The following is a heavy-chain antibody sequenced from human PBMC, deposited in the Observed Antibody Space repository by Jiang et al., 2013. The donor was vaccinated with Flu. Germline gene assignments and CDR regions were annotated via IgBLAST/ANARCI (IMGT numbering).Heavy chain of an antibody. D-gene: IGHD3-10*01. Sequence: LLKPSETLSLTCAVYGGSFSGYYWSWIRQPPGKGLEWIGEINHSGSTNYNPSLKSRVTISVDTSKNQFSLKLSSVTAADTAVYYCAIPMVRGVISDIYYYGMDVWGQGTTVTVSS. CDR2: INHSGST. CDR1: GGSFSGYY. J-gene: IGHJ6*02. V-gene: IGHV4-34*01. CDR3: AIPMVRGVISDIYYYGMDV.